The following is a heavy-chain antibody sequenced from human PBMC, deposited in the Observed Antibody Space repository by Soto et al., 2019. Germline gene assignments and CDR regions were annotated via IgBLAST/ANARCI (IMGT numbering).Heavy chain of an antibody. V-gene: IGHV3-73*01. CDR3: MGMVRGVKSTTFDY. CDR2: IRSKANSYAT. Sequence: GGSLRLSCAASGFTFSGSAMHWVRQASGKGLEWVGRIRSKANSYATAYAASVKGRFTISRDDSKNKAYLQMNSLKTEDTAVYYCMGMVRGVKSTTFDYWGQGTLVTVSS. CDR1: GFTFSGSA. D-gene: IGHD3-10*01. J-gene: IGHJ4*02.